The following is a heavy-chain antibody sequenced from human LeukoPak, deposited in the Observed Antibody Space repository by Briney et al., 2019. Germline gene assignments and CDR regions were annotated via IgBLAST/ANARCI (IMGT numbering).Heavy chain of an antibody. V-gene: IGHV4-34*01. CDR2: INHSGST. CDR3: ARGDPTSTDV. Sequence: SETLSLTCAVYGGSFSGYYWSWIRQPPGKGLEWIGEINHSGSTNYNPSLKGRVTISVDTSKNQFSLKLSSVTAADTAVYYCARGDPTSTDVWGKGTTVTVSS. J-gene: IGHJ6*04. CDR1: GGSFSGYY.